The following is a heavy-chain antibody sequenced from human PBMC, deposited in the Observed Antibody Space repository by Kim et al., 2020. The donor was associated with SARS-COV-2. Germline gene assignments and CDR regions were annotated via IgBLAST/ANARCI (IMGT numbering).Heavy chain of an antibody. J-gene: IGHJ2*01. CDR3: ARDHSSGWYGYFDL. Sequence: AQKFQGRVTITADKSTSTAYMELSSLGSEDTAVYYCARDHSSGWYGYFDLWGRGTLVTVSS. V-gene: IGHV1-69*04. D-gene: IGHD6-19*01.